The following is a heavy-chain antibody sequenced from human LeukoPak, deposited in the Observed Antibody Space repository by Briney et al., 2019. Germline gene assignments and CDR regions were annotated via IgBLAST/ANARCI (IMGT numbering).Heavy chain of an antibody. CDR1: GYTFTAYY. CDR2: INPNSGGT. Sequence: ASVKVSRKASGYTFTAYYMYWVRQAPGQGLEWMGWINPNSGGTNYAQKFQGRVTMTRDTSINTAYMELSRLRSDDTAVYYCASEIVATEAFDIWGQGTTVTVSS. CDR3: ASEIVATEAFDI. D-gene: IGHD5-12*01. J-gene: IGHJ3*02. V-gene: IGHV1-2*02.